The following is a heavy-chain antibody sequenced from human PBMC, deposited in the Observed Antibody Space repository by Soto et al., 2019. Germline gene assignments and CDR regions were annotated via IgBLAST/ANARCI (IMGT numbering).Heavy chain of an antibody. V-gene: IGHV3-9*01. CDR1: GFTFDDYV. J-gene: IGHJ4*02. CDR3: AKDTRWELLGSFDY. D-gene: IGHD1-26*01. Sequence: EVQLVESGGGLVQPGRSLRLSCAASGFTFDDYVMHWVRQAPGKGLEWVSGISWNSGSIGYADSVKGRFTISRDNAKNSLYLQMNSLRAEDTALYYCAKDTRWELLGSFDYWGQGTLVTVSS. CDR2: ISWNSGSI.